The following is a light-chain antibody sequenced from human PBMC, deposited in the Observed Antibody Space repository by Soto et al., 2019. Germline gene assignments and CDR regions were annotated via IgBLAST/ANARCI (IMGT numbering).Light chain of an antibody. CDR1: QSVSSSY. CDR2: GAS. CDR3: QQYGITPLP. V-gene: IGKV3-20*01. J-gene: IGKJ4*01. Sequence: EIVLTQSPGTLSLSPGERATLSCRASQSVSSSYLAWYQLKPGQAPRLLIYGASSRAIGIPDRFSGSGSGTDFTLTISRLDPEDFAVYYCQQYGITPLPFGGGTKVDIK.